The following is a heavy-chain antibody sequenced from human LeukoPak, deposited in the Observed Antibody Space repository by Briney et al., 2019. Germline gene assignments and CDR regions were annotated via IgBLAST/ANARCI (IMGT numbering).Heavy chain of an antibody. Sequence: PGGSLRLSCAASGFTFSSYGMHWVRQAPGKGLEWVAFIRYDGSNKYYADSVKGRFTISRDNSKNTLYLQMNSLRAEDTAVYYCAKDVSSSWWADAFDIWGQGTMVTVSS. CDR1: GFTFSSYG. J-gene: IGHJ3*02. V-gene: IGHV3-30*02. CDR2: IRYDGSNK. D-gene: IGHD6-13*01. CDR3: AKDVSSSWWADAFDI.